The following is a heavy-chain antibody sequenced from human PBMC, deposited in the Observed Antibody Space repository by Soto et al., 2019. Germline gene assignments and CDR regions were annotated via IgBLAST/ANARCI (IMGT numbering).Heavy chain of an antibody. J-gene: IGHJ4*02. D-gene: IGHD2-8*01. CDR2: ISGSGGST. V-gene: IGHV3-23*01. CDR3: AKGEMDCTNGVCYTYYFDY. CDR1: GFTFSSYA. Sequence: GGSLRLSCAASGFTFSSYAMSWVRQAPGKGLEWVSAISGSGGSTYYADSVKGRFTISRDNSKNTLYLQMNSLRAEDTAVYYCAKGEMDCTNGVCYTYYFDYWGQGTLVTVSS.